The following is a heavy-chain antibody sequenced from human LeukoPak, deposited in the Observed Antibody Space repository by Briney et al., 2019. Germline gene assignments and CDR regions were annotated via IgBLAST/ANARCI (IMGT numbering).Heavy chain of an antibody. J-gene: IGHJ4*02. CDR1: GFTFGGYG. CDR2: IAHDGSRA. CDR3: TRYNNDHFDY. Sequence: GGSLRLSCAGSGFTFGGYGMHWFRQTPGKGLEWVAVIAHDGSRAFYADSVKGQFTISRDNSKNTMSVQMDDLRAEDTAVYYCTRYNNDHFDYWGQGTLVTVSS. D-gene: IGHD1-14*01. V-gene: IGHV3-33*01.